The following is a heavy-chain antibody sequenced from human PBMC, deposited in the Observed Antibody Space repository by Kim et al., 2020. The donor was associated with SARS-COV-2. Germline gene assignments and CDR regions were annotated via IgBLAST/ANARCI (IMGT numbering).Heavy chain of an antibody. CDR1: GGSISSYY. CDR3: ARGYSGYYYYYGIDV. D-gene: IGHD5-12*01. V-gene: IGHV4-59*13. Sequence: SETLSLTCTVSGGSISSYYWSWIRQPPGKGLEWIWYIYYSGSTNYNPSLKSRVTISVDTSKNQFSLKLSSVTAADTAVYYCARGYSGYYYYYGIDVWGQGTTVTVSS. CDR2: IYYSGST. J-gene: IGHJ6*02.